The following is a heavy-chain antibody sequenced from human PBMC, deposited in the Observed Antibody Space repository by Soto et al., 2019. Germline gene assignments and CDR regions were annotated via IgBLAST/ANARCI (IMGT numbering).Heavy chain of an antibody. D-gene: IGHD5-12*01. J-gene: IGHJ4*02. V-gene: IGHV4-30-2*01. CDR3: ARDSGYDKGLDY. CDR2: IYHSGST. CDR1: GGSISSGGYS. Sequence: PSETLSLTCAVSGGSISSGGYSWSWIRQPPGKGLEWIGYIYHSGSTYYNPSLKSRVTISVDRSKNQFSLKLSSVTAADTAVYYCARDSGYDKGLDYWGQGTLVTVSS.